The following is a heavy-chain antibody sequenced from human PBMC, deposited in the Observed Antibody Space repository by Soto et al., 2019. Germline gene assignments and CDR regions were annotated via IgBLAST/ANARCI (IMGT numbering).Heavy chain of an antibody. CDR3: AKDLPSLYGMDV. CDR2: ISYDGSNK. CDR1: GFTFSSYG. Sequence: QVQLVESGGGVVQPGRSLRLSCAASGFTFSSYGMHWVRQAPGKGLEWVAVISYDGSNKYYADSVKGRFTISRDNSKNTLYLQMNSLRAEDTAVYYCAKDLPSLYGMDVWGQGTTVTVSS. V-gene: IGHV3-30*18. J-gene: IGHJ6*02.